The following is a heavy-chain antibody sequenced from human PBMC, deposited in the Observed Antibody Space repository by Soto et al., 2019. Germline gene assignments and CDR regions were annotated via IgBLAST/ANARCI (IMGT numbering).Heavy chain of an antibody. D-gene: IGHD5-12*01. CDR1: GFTVSSNY. V-gene: IGHV3-53*01. Sequence: PGGSVRLSCAASGFTVSSNYMSWVRQAPGKGLEWVSVIYSGGSTYYADSVKGRFTISRDNSKNTLYLQMNSLRAEDTAVYYCARVRRWLQYFQSWGQGTLVTVSS. CDR2: IYSGGST. CDR3: ARVRRWLQYFQS. J-gene: IGHJ4*02.